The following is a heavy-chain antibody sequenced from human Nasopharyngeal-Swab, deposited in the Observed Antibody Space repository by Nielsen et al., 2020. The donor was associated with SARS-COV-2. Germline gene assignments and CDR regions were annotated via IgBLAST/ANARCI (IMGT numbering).Heavy chain of an antibody. Sequence: ASVKVSCKASGYTFTGYYMHWVRQAPGQGLEWMGWISAYNGNTNYAQKLQGRVTMTTDTSTSTAYMELRSLRSDDTAVYYCARDAATMIVGLNWFDPWGQGTLVTVSS. CDR2: ISAYNGNT. CDR1: GYTFTGYY. D-gene: IGHD3-22*01. V-gene: IGHV1-18*04. CDR3: ARDAATMIVGLNWFDP. J-gene: IGHJ5*02.